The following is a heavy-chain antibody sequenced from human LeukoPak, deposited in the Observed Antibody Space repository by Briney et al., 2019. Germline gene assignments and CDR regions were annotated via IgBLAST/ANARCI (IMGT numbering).Heavy chain of an antibody. CDR2: ISGSGNTT. CDR1: GLTFSSFT. J-gene: IGHJ6*02. V-gene: IGHV3-23*01. D-gene: IGHD3/OR15-3a*01. CDR3: AKERALRWFGQFGRGCMDV. Sequence: GGSLRLSCAASGLTFSSFTVSWARLARGKGLEWVSTISGSGNTTFYADCVGARFTTSRDNSKNTLDLQMNSLRVDDTAVYYCAKERALRWFGQFGRGCMDVWGQGTPVSVSS.